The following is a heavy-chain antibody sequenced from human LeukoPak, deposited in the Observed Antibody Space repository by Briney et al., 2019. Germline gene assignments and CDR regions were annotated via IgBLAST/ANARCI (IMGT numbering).Heavy chain of an antibody. V-gene: IGHV4-59*01. CDR1: GGSISSYY. CDR3: ARANYYYDSSGYYPTFDY. D-gene: IGHD3-22*01. Sequence: SETLSLTCTVSGGSISSYYWSWIRQPPGKGLEWIGYIYYSGSTNYNPSLKSRVTISVDTSKNQFSLKLSSVTAADTAVYYCARANYYYDSSGYYPTFDYWGQGTLVTVSS. CDR2: IYYSGST. J-gene: IGHJ4*02.